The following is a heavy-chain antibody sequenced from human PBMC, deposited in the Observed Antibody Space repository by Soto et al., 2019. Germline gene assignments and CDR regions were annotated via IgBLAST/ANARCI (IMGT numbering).Heavy chain of an antibody. CDR2: IYYSGNT. V-gene: IGHV4-39*07. CDR3: AREYGGYDKTRFDP. CDR1: GGSLSSSPYY. Sequence: ETLSHRCIVSGGSLSSSPYYWGWFRQPPGKGLEWIATIYYSGNTYYNPSLKSRVTISADTSKNQFSLKLSSVTAADTAVYYSAREYGGYDKTRFDPWGQGTLVT. D-gene: IGHD5-12*01. J-gene: IGHJ5*02.